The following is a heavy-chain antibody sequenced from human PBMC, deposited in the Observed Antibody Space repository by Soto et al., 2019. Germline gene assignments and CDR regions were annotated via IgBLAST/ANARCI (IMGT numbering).Heavy chain of an antibody. CDR1: GFTFSAYW. CDR3: TRGSATMAYY. V-gene: IGHV3-74*01. Sequence: GGSLRLSCAASGFTFSAYWMHWVRQVPGKGLVWVSHVNSDGTTTNYADSVKGRFTISRDNAKNTLYLQMNSLRADDTAVYYCTRGSATMAYYWGQGTLVTVSS. CDR2: VNSDGTTT. D-gene: IGHD3-10*01. J-gene: IGHJ4*02.